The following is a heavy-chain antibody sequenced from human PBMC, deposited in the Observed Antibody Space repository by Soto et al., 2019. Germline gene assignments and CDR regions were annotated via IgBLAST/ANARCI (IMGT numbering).Heavy chain of an antibody. D-gene: IGHD4-17*01. Sequence: VQLVESGGGLVQPGGSLRLSCAASGFTFSSNWMHWVRRVPGKGLEWVTFTSYDGSINYYADSVKGRFTMSRDNSKNLLYLQMYSLSAEDTAVYYCVRRATVSYYAVDVWGQGTTVTVSS. V-gene: IGHV3-30*03. CDR3: VRRATVSYYAVDV. J-gene: IGHJ6*02. CDR1: GFTFSSNW. CDR2: TSYDGSIN.